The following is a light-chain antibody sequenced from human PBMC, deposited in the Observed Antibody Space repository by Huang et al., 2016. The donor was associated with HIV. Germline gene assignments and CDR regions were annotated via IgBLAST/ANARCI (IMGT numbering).Light chain of an antibody. CDR3: QQYNNWPLFT. Sequence: EILMTQSPATLSVSPGERATLSCRASQSVSSNLAWYQHKFGQALRLLIYGSSTRATGSPARFSVSGSWTQFTLSISSLQSEDSAVYYCQQYNNWPLFTFGPGTKVDIK. J-gene: IGKJ3*01. CDR1: QSVSSN. V-gene: IGKV3-15*01. CDR2: GSS.